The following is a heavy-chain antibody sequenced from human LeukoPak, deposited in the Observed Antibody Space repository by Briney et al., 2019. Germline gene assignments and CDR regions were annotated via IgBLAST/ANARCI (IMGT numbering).Heavy chain of an antibody. V-gene: IGHV3-48*04. CDR2: ISSSSSTI. CDR3: ARDRGVVVAAMGYYFDY. J-gene: IGHJ4*02. CDR1: GITFSSYS. D-gene: IGHD2-15*01. Sequence: GGPLRLSCAASGITFSSYSMTWVRQAPGKGLEWVSYISSSSSTINYADSVKGRFTLSRDDAKSSLYLQMNSLRAEDTAVYYCARDRGVVVAAMGYYFDYWGQGSLVTVSS.